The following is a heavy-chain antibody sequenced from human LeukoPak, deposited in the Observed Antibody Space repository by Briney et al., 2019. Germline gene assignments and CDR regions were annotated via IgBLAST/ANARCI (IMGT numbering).Heavy chain of an antibody. CDR3: ARDLGSSIAACGV. Sequence: GGSLRLSCAASGFTFSTYWMSWVRQAPGKGLEWVANIKQDGSEKYYVDSVKGRFTISRDNAKNSLYLQMNSLRAEDTAVYYCARDLGSSIAACGVWGQGTTVTVSS. J-gene: IGHJ6*02. V-gene: IGHV3-7*01. D-gene: IGHD6-6*01. CDR1: GFTFSTYW. CDR2: IKQDGSEK.